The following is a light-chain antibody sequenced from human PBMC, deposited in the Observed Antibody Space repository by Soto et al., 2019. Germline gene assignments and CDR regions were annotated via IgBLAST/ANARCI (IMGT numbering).Light chain of an antibody. J-gene: IGLJ1*01. Sequence: VLTQPASVSGSAGQSITISCTGTSSDFGGYNYVSWYQQYPGKAPKFIIYEVSDRPSGVSNRFSGSKSGNTASLTISGLQPEDEADYHCSSYTSSNFFVFGTGTKVTVL. CDR2: EVS. V-gene: IGLV2-14*01. CDR3: SSYTSSNFFV. CDR1: SSDFGGYNY.